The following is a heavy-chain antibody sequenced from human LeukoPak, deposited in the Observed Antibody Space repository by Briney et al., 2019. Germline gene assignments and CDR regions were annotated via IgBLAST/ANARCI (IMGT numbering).Heavy chain of an antibody. CDR2: INHSGRT. CDR3: ARATTRTLYYYGSGRSYNPFDY. V-gene: IGHV4-30-2*01. Sequence: SQTPSHTSTVSGGSISSGGYYWSSIRQPPGNWLECIGVINHSGRTNYNPSLRSRVTISVDMSKNQFSLKLSSVTAADTAVYYCARATTRTLYYYGSGRSYNPFDYWDQGTLVTVSS. D-gene: IGHD3-10*01. CDR1: GGSISSGGYY. J-gene: IGHJ4*02.